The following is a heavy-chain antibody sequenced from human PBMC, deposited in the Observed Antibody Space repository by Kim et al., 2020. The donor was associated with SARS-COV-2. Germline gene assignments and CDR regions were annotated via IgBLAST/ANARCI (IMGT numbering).Heavy chain of an antibody. Sequence: GGSLRLSCAASGFTFSDYYMSWIRQAPGKGLEWVSYISSSGSTIYYADSVKGRFTISRDNAKNSLYLQMNSLRAEDTAVYYCARGLRGDRVVVAATHWFDPWGQGTLVTVSS. V-gene: IGHV3-11*01. CDR1: GFTFSDYY. D-gene: IGHD2-15*01. CDR3: ARGLRGDRVVVAATHWFDP. CDR2: ISSSGSTI. J-gene: IGHJ5*02.